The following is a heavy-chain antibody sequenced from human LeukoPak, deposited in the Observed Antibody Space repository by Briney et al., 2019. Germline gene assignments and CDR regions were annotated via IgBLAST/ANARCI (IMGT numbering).Heavy chain of an antibody. CDR1: GFTFSSYA. CDR2: ISGSCGST. J-gene: IGHJ4*02. CDR3: AKSHNDFWSGYPPFDY. Sequence: GGSLRLSCAASGFTFSSYAMSWVRQAPGKGLEWVSAISGSCGSTYYADSVKGRFTISRDNSKNTLYLQMNSLRAEDTAVYYCAKSHNDFWSGYPPFDYWGQGTLVTVSS. V-gene: IGHV3-23*01. D-gene: IGHD3-3*01.